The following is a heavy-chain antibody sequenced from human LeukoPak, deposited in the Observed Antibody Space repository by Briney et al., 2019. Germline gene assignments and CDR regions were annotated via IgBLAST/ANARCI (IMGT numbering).Heavy chain of an antibody. CDR3: AKESVDARGYMDV. CDR1: GFTFSSYA. J-gene: IGHJ6*03. D-gene: IGHD2-2*01. CDR2: ISGSGDNT. Sequence: GGSLRLSCAASGFTFSSYAMTWVRQAPGKGLEWVSSISGSGDNTFYVDSLKGRFTISRDNSENTLYLQMNSLRAEDTAIYYCAKESVDARGYMDVWGKGTTVTVSS. V-gene: IGHV3-23*01.